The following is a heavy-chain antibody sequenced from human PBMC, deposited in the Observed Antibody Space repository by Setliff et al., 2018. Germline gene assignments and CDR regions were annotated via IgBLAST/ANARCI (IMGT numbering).Heavy chain of an antibody. Sequence: SETLSLTCTVSGGSISSSNYCWGWIRQPPGKGLEWIGSTFYSGSSFYNPPLKSRVTLSVDTSKNQFSLTLSSVTAADTAVYYCAGDRGVYYYESSGHYSAVMETPLDSWGQGTLVTVSS. CDR3: AGDRGVYYYESSGHYSAVMETPLDS. CDR1: GGSISSSNYC. CDR2: TFYSGSS. D-gene: IGHD3-22*01. V-gene: IGHV4-39*07. J-gene: IGHJ4*02.